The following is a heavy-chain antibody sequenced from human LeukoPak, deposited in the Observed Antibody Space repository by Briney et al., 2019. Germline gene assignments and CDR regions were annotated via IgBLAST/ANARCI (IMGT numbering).Heavy chain of an antibody. Sequence: SQTLSLTCTVSGGSISSGDYYWSWIRQPPGKGLEWIGYIYYSGSTNYNPSLKSRVTISVDTPKNQFSLKLSSVTAADTAVYYCARSSVDYYGSGMNWFDPWGQGTLVTVSS. J-gene: IGHJ5*02. V-gene: IGHV4-30-4*08. CDR2: IYYSGST. D-gene: IGHD3-10*01. CDR1: GGSISSGDYY. CDR3: ARSSVDYYGSGMNWFDP.